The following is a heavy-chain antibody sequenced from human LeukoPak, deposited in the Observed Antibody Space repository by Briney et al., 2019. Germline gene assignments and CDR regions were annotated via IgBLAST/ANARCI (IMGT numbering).Heavy chain of an antibody. CDR2: ISSSSSYI. CDR3: ARSGPRSSSSGYMDV. Sequence: GGSLRLPCAASGFTFSSYSMNWVRQAPGKGLEWVSSISSSSSYIYYADSVKGRFTISRDNAKSSLYLQMNSLRAEDTAVYYCARSGPRSSSSGYMDVWGKGTTVTVFS. V-gene: IGHV3-21*01. D-gene: IGHD6-6*01. J-gene: IGHJ6*03. CDR1: GFTFSSYS.